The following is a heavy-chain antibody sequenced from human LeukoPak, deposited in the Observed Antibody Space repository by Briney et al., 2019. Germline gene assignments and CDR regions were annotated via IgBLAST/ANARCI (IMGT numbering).Heavy chain of an antibody. CDR3: AREVSEGFDF. Sequence: PGGSLRLSCAASGNYWMHWVRQAPGKGLVWVSHINSDGSWTSYADSVKGRFAISRDNAKNSLYLQMNSLRAEDTALYYCAREVSEGFDFWGQGTLVTVSS. V-gene: IGHV3-74*01. J-gene: IGHJ4*01. CDR1: GNYW. CDR2: INSDGSWT. D-gene: IGHD3-22*01.